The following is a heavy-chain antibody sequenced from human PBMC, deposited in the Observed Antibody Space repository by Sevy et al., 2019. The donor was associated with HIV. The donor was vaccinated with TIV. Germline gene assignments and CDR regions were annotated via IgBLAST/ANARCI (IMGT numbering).Heavy chain of an antibody. CDR1: GFTFSSYA. D-gene: IGHD2-2*01. CDR3: AKAVVPAATLYYYGMDV. Sequence: GRSLRLSCAASGFTFSSYAMSWVRQAPGKGLEWVSAISGSGGSTYYADSVKGRFTISRDNSKNTLYLQMNSLRAEDTAVYYCAKAVVPAATLYYYGMDVWGQGTTVTVSS. J-gene: IGHJ6*02. CDR2: ISGSGGST. V-gene: IGHV3-23*01.